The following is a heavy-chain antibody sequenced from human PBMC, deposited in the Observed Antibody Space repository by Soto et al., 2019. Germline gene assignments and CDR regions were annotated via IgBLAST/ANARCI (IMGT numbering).Heavy chain of an antibody. Sequence: QVQLVQSGAEVKKPGSSVKVSCKTSGYTFTRFGISWVRQAPGQGPEWMGWISAYNGNTKYAQKFQGRLTMTTDTSTSTAYMELRSLRSDDTAIYYCATDSSGSTADYYYYDGMDVWGQGTTVTVS. J-gene: IGHJ6*02. D-gene: IGHD3-22*01. CDR3: ATDSSGSTADYYYYDGMDV. V-gene: IGHV1-18*01. CDR1: GYTFTRFG. CDR2: ISAYNGNT.